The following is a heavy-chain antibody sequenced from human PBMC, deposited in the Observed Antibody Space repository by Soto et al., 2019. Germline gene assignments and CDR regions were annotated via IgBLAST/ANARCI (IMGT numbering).Heavy chain of an antibody. CDR3: ARGIIGFLEWLDWFDP. Sequence: QVQLVESGGGVVQPGRSLRLSCAASGFTFSSYGMHWVRQAPGKGLEWVAVIWYDGSNKYYADSVKGRFTISRDNSKNTLYLQMNSLRAEDTAVYYCARGIIGFLEWLDWFDPWGQGTLVTVSS. J-gene: IGHJ5*02. D-gene: IGHD3-3*01. V-gene: IGHV3-33*01. CDR2: IWYDGSNK. CDR1: GFTFSSYG.